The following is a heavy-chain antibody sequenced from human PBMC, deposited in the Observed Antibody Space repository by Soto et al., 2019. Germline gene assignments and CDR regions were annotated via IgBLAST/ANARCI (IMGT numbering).Heavy chain of an antibody. CDR1: GFSLSTSGVG. V-gene: IGHV2-5*02. D-gene: IGHD3-9*01. CDR2: IYWDDDK. CDR3: AHRTELRYFDRDAFDI. J-gene: IGHJ3*02. Sequence: ESRPTLVNPAQPLTLTCTFSGFSLSTSGVGVGWIGQPPGKALEWLALIYWDDDKRYSPSLKSRLTITKDTPKNQVVLTMTNMDPVDTATYYCAHRTELRYFDRDAFDIWGQGTMVTVSS.